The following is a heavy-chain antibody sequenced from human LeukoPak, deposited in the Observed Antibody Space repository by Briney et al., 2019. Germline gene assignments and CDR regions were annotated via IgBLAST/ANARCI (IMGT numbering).Heavy chain of an antibody. CDR2: IWGDGSDK. V-gene: IGHV3-33*06. D-gene: IGHD1-14*01. J-gene: IGHJ4*02. CDR3: AKRLNPGGRYFDY. CDR1: GFTFTNHG. Sequence: GGSLRLSCAASGFTFTNHGMHWVRQAPGKGLEWVASIWGDGSDKYSADSVRGRFTISRDNSKNTLFLQMNSLRAEDTAVYYCAKRLNPGGRYFDYWGQGTLVTVSS.